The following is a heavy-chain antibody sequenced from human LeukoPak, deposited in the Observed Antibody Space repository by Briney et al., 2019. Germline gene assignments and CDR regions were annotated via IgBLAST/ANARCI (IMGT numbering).Heavy chain of an antibody. V-gene: IGHV3-30*02. CDR1: GFTFSSYG. D-gene: IGHD6-13*01. Sequence: PGGSLRLSCAASGFTFSSYGMHWVRQAPGKGLEWVAFIRYDGSNKYCADSVKGRFTISRDNSKNTLYLQMNSLRAEDTAVYYCAKDGYLEAAAGTYDFDYWGQGTLVTVSS. CDR2: IRYDGSNK. CDR3: AKDGYLEAAAGTYDFDY. J-gene: IGHJ4*02.